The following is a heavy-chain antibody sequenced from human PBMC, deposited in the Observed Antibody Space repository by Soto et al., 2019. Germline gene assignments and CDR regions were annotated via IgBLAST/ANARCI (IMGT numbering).Heavy chain of an antibody. Sequence: SETLSLTCTVSGGSISSYYWSWIRQPPGKGLEWIGYIYYSGSTNYNPSLKSRVTISVDTSKNQFSLKLSSVTAADTAVYYCARVLGYCSSTSCYLDFWGMDVWGQGTTVTVSS. V-gene: IGHV4-59*01. D-gene: IGHD2-2*01. CDR3: ARVLGYCSSTSCYLDFWGMDV. J-gene: IGHJ6*02. CDR2: IYYSGST. CDR1: GGSISSYY.